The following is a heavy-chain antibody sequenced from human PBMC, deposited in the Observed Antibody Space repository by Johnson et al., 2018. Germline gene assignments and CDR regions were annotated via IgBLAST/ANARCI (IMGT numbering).Heavy chain of an antibody. D-gene: IGHD1-26*01. CDR3: ARESGSYYGGVQH. CDR1: GFTFSSYS. CDR2: INSDGSST. V-gene: IGHV3-74*01. J-gene: IGHJ1*01. Sequence: EVQLLETGGTLVQPGGSLRLSCAASGFTFSSYSMHWVRQAPGEGLVWVSRINSDGSSTTYADSVKGRFTISRDNAKNTLYLQMNRLGAEDTAVCYCARESGSYYGGVQHWGQGSLVTVAS.